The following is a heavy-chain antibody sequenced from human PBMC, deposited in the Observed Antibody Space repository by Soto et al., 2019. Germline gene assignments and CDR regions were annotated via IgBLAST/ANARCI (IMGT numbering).Heavy chain of an antibody. CDR3: AKDQDDILTGSPRRYYGMDV. Sequence: PGGSLRLSCAASGFTFSSYAMSWVRQAPGKGLEWVSAISGSGGSTYYADSVKGRFTISRDNSKNTLFLQMNSLRAEDTAVYYFAKDQDDILTGSPRRYYGMDVWGQGTTVTVSS. J-gene: IGHJ6*02. CDR1: GFTFSSYA. CDR2: ISGSGGST. V-gene: IGHV3-23*01. D-gene: IGHD3-9*01.